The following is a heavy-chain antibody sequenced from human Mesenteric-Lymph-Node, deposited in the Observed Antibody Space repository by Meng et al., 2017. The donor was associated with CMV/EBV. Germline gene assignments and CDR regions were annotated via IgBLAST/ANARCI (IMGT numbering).Heavy chain of an antibody. CDR2: INTDGSSI. J-gene: IGHJ4*02. CDR1: GFTFSSYW. D-gene: IGHD1-14*01. Sequence: AASGFTFSSYWMYWVRQAPGKGLVWVSRINTDGSSIVYADSVNGRFTISRDNAKNTLHLQMNSLRVEDTAVYYCAKPGAEFDHYFDYWGQGTLVTVSS. CDR3: AKPGAEFDHYFDY. V-gene: IGHV3-74*01.